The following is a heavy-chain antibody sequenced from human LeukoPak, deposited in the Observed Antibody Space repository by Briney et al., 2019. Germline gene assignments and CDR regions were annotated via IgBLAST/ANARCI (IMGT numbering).Heavy chain of an antibody. CDR3: VTRYGSYDRFDY. J-gene: IGHJ4*02. CDR1: GYRFSSYW. V-gene: IGHV5-51*01. Sequence: GESLKISCKGYGYRFSSYWIGWVRQMPGKGLEWMGIIYPGDSDTRYSPSFQGQVTISADKSSSTAYLQWSSLKASDTAMYYCVTRYGSYDRFDYWGQGTLVTVSS. CDR2: IYPGDSDT. D-gene: IGHD5-12*01.